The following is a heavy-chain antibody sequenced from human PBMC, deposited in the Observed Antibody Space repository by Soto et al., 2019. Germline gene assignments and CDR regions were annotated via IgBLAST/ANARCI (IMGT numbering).Heavy chain of an antibody. J-gene: IGHJ6*03. V-gene: IGHV4-59*01. CDR1: GGSISSYY. CDR2: IYYSGST. D-gene: IGHD2-2*01. CDR3: VRVNIVVVPAARFYYMDV. Sequence: QVQLQESGPGLVKPSETLSLTCTVSGGSISSYYWSWIRQPPGKGLEWIGYIYYSGSTNYNPSLKSRVTISVDTSKNQFSLKLSSVTAADTAVYYCVRVNIVVVPAARFYYMDVWGKGTTVTVSS.